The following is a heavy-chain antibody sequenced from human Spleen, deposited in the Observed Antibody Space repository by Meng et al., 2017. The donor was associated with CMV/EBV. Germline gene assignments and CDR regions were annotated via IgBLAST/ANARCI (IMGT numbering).Heavy chain of an antibody. Sequence: SGGYYWSWIRQHPGKGLEWIAYIFYSGSTYYNASLESRVTISVDTSKNQFSLKLSSVTTADTAVYYCARGYDFWSGYYTGICWFDPWGQGTLVTVSS. V-gene: IGHV4-31*02. CDR2: IFYSGST. D-gene: IGHD3-3*01. J-gene: IGHJ5*02. CDR1: SGGYY. CDR3: ARGYDFWSGYYTGICWFDP.